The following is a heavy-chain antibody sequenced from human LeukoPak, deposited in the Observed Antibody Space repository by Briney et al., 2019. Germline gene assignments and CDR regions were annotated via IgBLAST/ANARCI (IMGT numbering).Heavy chain of an antibody. D-gene: IGHD1-1*01. V-gene: IGHV3-48*04. CDR1: GFTFSSYS. Sequence: GGSLRLSCAASGFTFSSYSMNWVRQAPGKGLEWVSYISSSSSTIYYADSVKGRFTISRDNAKNSLYLQMNSLRAEDTAVYYCARDNDDYYYYGMDVWGQGTTVTVSS. CDR2: ISSSSSTI. CDR3: ARDNDDYYYYGMDV. J-gene: IGHJ6*02.